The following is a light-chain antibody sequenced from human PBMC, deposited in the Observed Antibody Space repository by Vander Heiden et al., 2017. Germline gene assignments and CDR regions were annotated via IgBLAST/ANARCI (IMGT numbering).Light chain of an antibody. Sequence: DIVMTPSPDSLAVSLGERATINCKSSQSVLYISNNKNYLAWYQQKPGQPPKLLIYWASTRETGVPDRFRGSGSGTDFTLTISSLQAEDVAVYYCQQYYSTLTFGGGTKVEIK. CDR2: WAS. CDR3: QQYYSTLT. V-gene: IGKV4-1*01. J-gene: IGKJ4*01. CDR1: QSVLYISNNKNY.